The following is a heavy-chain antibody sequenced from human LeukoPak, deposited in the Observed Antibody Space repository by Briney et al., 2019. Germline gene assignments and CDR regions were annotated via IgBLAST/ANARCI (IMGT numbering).Heavy chain of an antibody. CDR1: GYTFTSYG. Sequence: GASVKVSCKASGYTFTSYGIGWVRQAPGQGLEWMGWISAYNGNTNYAQKLQGRVTMTTDTSTSTAYMELRSLRSDDTAVYYCARDLEQLVPRVFYYYYMDVWGKGTTVTVSS. CDR2: ISAYNGNT. CDR3: ARDLEQLVPRVFYYYYMDV. V-gene: IGHV1-18*01. J-gene: IGHJ6*03. D-gene: IGHD6-13*01.